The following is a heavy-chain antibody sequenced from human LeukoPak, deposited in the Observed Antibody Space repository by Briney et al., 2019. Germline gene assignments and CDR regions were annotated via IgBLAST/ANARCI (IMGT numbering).Heavy chain of an antibody. CDR2: IYGNDDK. D-gene: IGHD6-25*01. V-gene: IGHV2-5*01. Sequence: ESGPTLVKPTQTLTLTCTFSGFSLTTGGVAVGWIRQPPGTALEWLALIYGNDDKRYSPSLKSRLTISKDTSKNQVVLTMTNMDPVDTATYYCAHRVSSGFDYWGQGTLVTVSS. CDR1: GFSLTTGGVA. CDR3: AHRVSSGFDY. J-gene: IGHJ4*02.